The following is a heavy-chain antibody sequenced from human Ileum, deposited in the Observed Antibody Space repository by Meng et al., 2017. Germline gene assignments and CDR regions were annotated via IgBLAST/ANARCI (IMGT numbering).Heavy chain of an antibody. CDR1: GGSITRNNW. V-gene: IGHV4-4*02. CDR3: AKASDYGELYGLDV. D-gene: IGHD4-17*01. Sequence: SETLSLTCAVSGGSITRNNWWTWVRQSPGKGLEWVGEIFHRGATNYNPSLKTRVTLSVDKSENHFSLTLTSVTAADTAVYFCAKASDYGELYGLDVWGQGTTVTGSS. J-gene: IGHJ6*02. CDR2: IFHRGAT.